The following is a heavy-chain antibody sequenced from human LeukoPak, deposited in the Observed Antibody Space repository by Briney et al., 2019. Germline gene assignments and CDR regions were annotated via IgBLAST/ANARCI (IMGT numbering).Heavy chain of an antibody. CDR2: ISAHNGNT. D-gene: IGHD3-3*01. V-gene: IGHV1-18*01. Sequence: ASVKVSCEASGYTFTRYTISCVRQAPGQGRERMGWISAHNGNTSYAQKLQGRVTMTTDTSTSTAYMELRSLRSDDTAVYFCVRITIFVDYFDYWGQGTLVTVSS. J-gene: IGHJ4*02. CDR3: VRITIFVDYFDY. CDR1: GYTFTRYT.